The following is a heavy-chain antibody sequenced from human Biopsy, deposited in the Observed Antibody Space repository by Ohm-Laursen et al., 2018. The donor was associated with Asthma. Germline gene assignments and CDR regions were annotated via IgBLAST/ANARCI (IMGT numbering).Heavy chain of an antibody. J-gene: IGHJ4*02. CDR1: GFTFDDYA. Sequence: LRLSCTASGFTFDDYAMHWVRQAPGKGLEWVSGISWNSGSIGYADSVKGRFTISRDNAKNSLYLQMNSLGAEDTALYYCAKGEWELLEANFDYWGQGTLVTVSS. V-gene: IGHV3-9*01. CDR2: ISWNSGSI. CDR3: AKGEWELLEANFDY. D-gene: IGHD1-26*01.